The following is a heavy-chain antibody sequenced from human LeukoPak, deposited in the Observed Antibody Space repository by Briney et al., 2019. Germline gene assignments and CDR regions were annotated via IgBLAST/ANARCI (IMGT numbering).Heavy chain of an antibody. CDR1: GGSVSSGSYY. D-gene: IGHD4-17*01. CDR3: ARDLPRDYGDYYYGMDV. V-gene: IGHV4-61*01. CDR2: IYYSGST. J-gene: IGHJ6*02. Sequence: SETLSLTCTVSGGSVSSGSYYWSWIRQPPGKGLEWIGYIYYSGSTNYNPSLKSRVTISVDTSKNQFSLKLSSVTAADTAMYYCARDLPRDYGDYYYGMDVWGQGTTVTVSS.